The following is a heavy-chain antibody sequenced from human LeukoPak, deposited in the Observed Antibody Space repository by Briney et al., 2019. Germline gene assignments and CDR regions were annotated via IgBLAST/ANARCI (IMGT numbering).Heavy chain of an antibody. CDR1: GLTFSSSW. CDR3: ARLGPLGYNYAQKFFDY. Sequence: GSLRLSCAASGLTFSSSWMNWVRQSPGKGLEWIGSIYDNGDTQYNPSFKNRVTESVDTSKNQFSLKLTSVTAADTAVYYCARLGPLGYNYAQKFFDYWGQGTLVTVSS. J-gene: IGHJ4*02. D-gene: IGHD5-24*01. CDR2: IYDNGDT. V-gene: IGHV4-39*01.